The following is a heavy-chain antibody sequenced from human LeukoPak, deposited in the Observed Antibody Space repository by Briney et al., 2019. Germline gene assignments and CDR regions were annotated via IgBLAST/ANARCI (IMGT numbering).Heavy chain of an antibody. J-gene: IGHJ4*02. V-gene: IGHV4-34*01. CDR1: GGSFSGYY. CDR3: ARAVYYGSGSSFDY. Sequence: SETLSLTCAVYGGSFSGYYWSWIRQPPGKGLEWIGEINHSGSTNYNPPLKSRVTISVDTSKNQFSLKLSSMTAADTAVYYCARAVYYGSGSSFDYWGQGTLVTVSS. CDR2: INHSGST. D-gene: IGHD3-10*01.